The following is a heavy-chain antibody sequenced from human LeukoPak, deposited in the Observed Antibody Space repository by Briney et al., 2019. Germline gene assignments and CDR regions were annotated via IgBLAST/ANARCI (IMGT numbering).Heavy chain of an antibody. J-gene: IGHJ4*02. CDR2: INHSGST. CDR1: GGSFSGYY. D-gene: IGHD6-13*01. CDR3: ARGGGSWYVDY. Sequence: SETLSLTCAVYGGSFSGYYWSWIRQSPGKGLEWIGEINHSGSTNYNPSLKSRVTISVDTSKNQFSLKLSSVTAADTAVYYCARGGGSWYVDYWGQGTLVTVSS. V-gene: IGHV4-34*01.